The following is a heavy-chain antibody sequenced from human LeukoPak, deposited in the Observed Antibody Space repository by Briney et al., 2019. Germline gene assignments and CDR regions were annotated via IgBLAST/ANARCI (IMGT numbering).Heavy chain of an antibody. V-gene: IGHV3-7*01. CDR3: AKEILAVAGSAFDY. D-gene: IGHD6-19*01. Sequence: GGSLRLSCAVSGFSFSSSWMSWVRRAPGKGLEWVADINQDGSTRSYVDSVMGRFTISRDNSKNTLYLQMNSLRDEDTAVYYCAKEILAVAGSAFDYWGQGTLVTVSS. J-gene: IGHJ4*02. CDR1: GFSFSSSW. CDR2: INQDGSTR.